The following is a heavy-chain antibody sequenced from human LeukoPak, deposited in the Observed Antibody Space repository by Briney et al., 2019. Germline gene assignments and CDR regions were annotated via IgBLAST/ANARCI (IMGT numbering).Heavy chain of an antibody. CDR1: GGSISSGGYY. CDR3: ARNPTVTTHYFDY. J-gene: IGHJ4*02. Sequence: PSQTLSLTCTVSGGSISSGGYYWSWIRQPPGKGLEWIGYIYHSGSTYYNPSLKSRVTISVDRSKNQFSLKLSSVTAADTAVYYCARNPTVTTHYFDYWGQGTLVTVSS. D-gene: IGHD4-11*01. CDR2: IYHSGST. V-gene: IGHV4-30-2*01.